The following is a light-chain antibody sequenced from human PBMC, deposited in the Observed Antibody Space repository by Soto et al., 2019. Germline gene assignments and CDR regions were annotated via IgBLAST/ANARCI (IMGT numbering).Light chain of an antibody. CDR3: CSFAGRSSVV. CDR1: SSDVGSYNL. V-gene: IGLV2-23*01. Sequence: QSALTQPASVSGSPGQSITISCTGSSSDVGSYNLVSWHQQYPGKAPKLMIYEGSKRPSGVSNRFSGSKSGNSASLTISGLQAEYVADEYCCSFAGRSSVVFCGAT. CDR2: EGS. J-gene: IGLJ3*02.